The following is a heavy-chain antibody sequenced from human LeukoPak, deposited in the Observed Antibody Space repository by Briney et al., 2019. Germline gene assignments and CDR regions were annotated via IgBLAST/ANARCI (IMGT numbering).Heavy chain of an antibody. V-gene: IGHV4-31*03. Sequence: SQTLSLTCTVSGGSISRGGYYWSWIRQHPGKGLEWIGDIYYSGSTYYNPSLKSRVTISVDTSKNQFSLKLSSVTAADTAVYYCARDRYYYDSSGSHWGQGTLVTVSS. CDR2: IYYSGST. CDR1: GGSISRGGYY. D-gene: IGHD3-22*01. J-gene: IGHJ4*02. CDR3: ARDRYYYDSSGSH.